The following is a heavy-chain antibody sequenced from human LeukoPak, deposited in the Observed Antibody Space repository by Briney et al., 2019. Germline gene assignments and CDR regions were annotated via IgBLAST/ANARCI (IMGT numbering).Heavy chain of an antibody. V-gene: IGHV1-18*01. CDR3: AREDSSSGNGSYYYMDV. CDR1: GYTFTSYG. Sequence: ASVKVSCKASGYTFTSYGISWVRQAPGQGLEWMGWISAYNGNTNYAQKLQGRVTMTTDTSTSTAYMELRSLRSDDTAVYYCAREDSSSGNGSYYYMDVWGKGTTVTVSS. D-gene: IGHD6-6*01. J-gene: IGHJ6*03. CDR2: ISAYNGNT.